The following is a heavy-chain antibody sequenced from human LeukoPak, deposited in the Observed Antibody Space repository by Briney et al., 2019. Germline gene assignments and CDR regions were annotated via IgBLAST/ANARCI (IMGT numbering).Heavy chain of an antibody. V-gene: IGHV3-21*01. J-gene: IGHJ4*02. D-gene: IGHD3-9*01. CDR2: ITSGGDYI. CDR1: GFIFSNAW. CDR3: ARGHYDVLAASYKWTPDY. Sequence: GGSLRLSCAASGFIFSNAWMSWVRQAPGKGLEWVSSITSGGDYIYYADSVKGRFTTSRDNAKNSLSLQLNSLRVEDTAVYYCARGHYDVLAASYKWTPDYWGQGTLVTVSS.